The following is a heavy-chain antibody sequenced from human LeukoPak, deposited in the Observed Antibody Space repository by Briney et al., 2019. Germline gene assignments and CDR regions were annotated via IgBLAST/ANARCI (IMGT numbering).Heavy chain of an antibody. CDR1: IFIFGSYA. Sequence: QPGGSLRLSCAASIFIFGSYAMSWVRQAPGKGLEWVSAISGSGGSTYYADSVKGRFTISRDNSKNTLHLQMNSLRAEGTPVYYCARDWGYYYDSSGDGYFDYWGQGTLVTVSS. CDR3: ARDWGYYYDSSGDGYFDY. J-gene: IGHJ4*02. V-gene: IGHV3-23*01. CDR2: ISGSGGST. D-gene: IGHD3-22*01.